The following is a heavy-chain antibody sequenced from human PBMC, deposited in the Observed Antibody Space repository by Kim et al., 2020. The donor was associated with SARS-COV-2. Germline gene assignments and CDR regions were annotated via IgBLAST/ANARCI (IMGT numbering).Heavy chain of an antibody. V-gene: IGHV3-9*01. Sequence: ADSVKGPFTISRDNAKNSLYRQMNSLRAEDTALYYCAKTTRAAAGTVDYWGQGTLVTVSS. CDR3: AKTTRAAAGTVDY. J-gene: IGHJ4*02. D-gene: IGHD6-13*01.